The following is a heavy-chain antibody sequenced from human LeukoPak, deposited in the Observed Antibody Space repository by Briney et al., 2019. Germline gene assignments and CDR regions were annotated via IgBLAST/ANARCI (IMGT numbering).Heavy chain of an antibody. D-gene: IGHD3-3*01. CDR2: ISSSSSYI. Sequence: GGSLRLSCAASGFTFSSYSMNWVRQAPGRGLERVSYISSSSSYIYYADSVKGRFTISRDNAKNSPYLQMNSLRAEDTAVYYCARDSRGDFSSAFDIWGQGTMVTVSS. CDR1: GFTFSSYS. V-gene: IGHV3-21*01. CDR3: ARDSRGDFSSAFDI. J-gene: IGHJ3*02.